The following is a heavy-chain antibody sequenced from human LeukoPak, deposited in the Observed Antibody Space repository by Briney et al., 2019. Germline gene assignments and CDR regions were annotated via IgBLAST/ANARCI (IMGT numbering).Heavy chain of an antibody. D-gene: IGHD2-15*01. CDR2: IKQDGSEK. Sequence: PGGSLRVSCAASGFTFSNYWMSWVRQAPGKGLEWVANIKQDGSEKCYVDSVKGRFTISRDNAKNSLYLQMNSLRAEDTAVYYCARDRWELLSNSYHYCGLDAWGQGTTVIVSS. V-gene: IGHV3-7*01. CDR1: GFTFSNYW. CDR3: ARDRWELLSNSYHYCGLDA. J-gene: IGHJ6*02.